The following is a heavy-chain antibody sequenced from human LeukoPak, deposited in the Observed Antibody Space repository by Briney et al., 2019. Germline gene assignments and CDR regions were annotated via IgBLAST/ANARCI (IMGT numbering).Heavy chain of an antibody. CDR1: GFSFSSYA. J-gene: IGHJ3*02. V-gene: IGHV3-23*01. CDR2: ISKSGDST. D-gene: IGHD6-19*01. Sequence: GGSLRVSCAASGFSFSSYAMSWVRQDPGKGLEWVSAISKSGDSTFYADSVKGRVTISRDNSQNTLYVRMNSLRAEDTAVCYCAKDQGYSTAWYSRDGFDMWGQGTMVTVSS. CDR3: AKDQGYSTAWYSRDGFDM.